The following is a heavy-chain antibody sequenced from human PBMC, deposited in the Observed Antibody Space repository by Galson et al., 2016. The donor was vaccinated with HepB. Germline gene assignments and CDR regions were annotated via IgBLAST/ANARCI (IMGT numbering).Heavy chain of an antibody. Sequence: SLRLSCAASGFSFSNSGMSWVRQPPGRGLEWVSGITRSGDATHSADFVKGRFTISRDNSKNTLYLYMNNLSAGDTAVYYCGKHGGFDYWGQGALVTVSS. J-gene: IGHJ4*02. D-gene: IGHD3-16*01. CDR1: GFSFSNSG. V-gene: IGHV3-23*01. CDR3: GKHGGFDY. CDR2: ITRSGDAT.